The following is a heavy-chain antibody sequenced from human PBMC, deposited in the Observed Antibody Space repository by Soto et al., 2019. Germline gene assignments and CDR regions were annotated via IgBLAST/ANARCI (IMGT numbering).Heavy chain of an antibody. CDR1: GFTFSNSW. CDR2: INRDGSEI. D-gene: IGHD6-13*01. CDR3: AGAAAGPFDY. V-gene: IGHV3-7*01. Sequence: EVLLVESGGGLVQPGGSLRLSCAASGFTFSNSWMSWVRQAPGKGLEWVANINRDGSEIHYLDSVKGRFTISRDNAKNSLFLQMNSLRAEDTAIYYCAGAAAGPFDYWGQGTLVTVSS. J-gene: IGHJ4*02.